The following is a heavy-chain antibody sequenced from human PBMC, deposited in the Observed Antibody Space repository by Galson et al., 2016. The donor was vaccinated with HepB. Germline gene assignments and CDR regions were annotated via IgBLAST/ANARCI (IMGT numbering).Heavy chain of an antibody. J-gene: IGHJ4*02. Sequence: SLRLSCAVSGFTFSNYAMNWVRQAPGKGLEWVSGISGSGDDTHYADSVKGRFTIFRDNSKNTLFLQMNSLRVEDTAVYYCANPPRFYYNSRVDYWGQGTLVTVSS. CDR1: GFTFSNYA. V-gene: IGHV3-23*01. CDR3: ANPPRFYYNSRVDY. CDR2: ISGSGDDT. D-gene: IGHD3-22*01.